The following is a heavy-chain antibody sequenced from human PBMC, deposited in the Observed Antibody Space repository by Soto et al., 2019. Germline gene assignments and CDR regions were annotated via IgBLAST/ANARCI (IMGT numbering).Heavy chain of an antibody. J-gene: IGHJ3*02. V-gene: IGHV1-69*04. CDR2: IIPILGIA. CDR1: GGTFSSYT. Sequence: VKVSCKASGGTFSSYTISWVRQAPGQGLEWMGRIIPILGIANYAQKFQGRVTITADKSTSTAYMELSSLRSEDTAVYYCARDDYGDYTGVDAFDIWGQGTMVTVSS. CDR3: ARDDYGDYTGVDAFDI. D-gene: IGHD4-17*01.